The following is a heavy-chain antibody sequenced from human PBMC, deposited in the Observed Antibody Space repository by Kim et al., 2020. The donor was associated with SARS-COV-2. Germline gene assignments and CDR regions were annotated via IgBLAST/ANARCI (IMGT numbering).Heavy chain of an antibody. CDR2: IYYSGST. CDR1: GGSVSSGSYY. CDR3: ARGYYYDSSGYYGYYY. Sequence: SETLSLTCTVSGGSVSSGSYYWSWIRQPPGKGLEWIGYIYYSGSTNYNPSLKSRVTISVDTSKNQFSLKLSSVTAADTAVYYCARGYYYDSSGYYGYYY. V-gene: IGHV4-61*01. D-gene: IGHD3-22*01. J-gene: IGHJ6*01.